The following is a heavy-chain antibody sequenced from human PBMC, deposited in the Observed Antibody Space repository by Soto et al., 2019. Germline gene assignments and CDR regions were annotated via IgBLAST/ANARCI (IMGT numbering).Heavy chain of an antibody. V-gene: IGHV1-69*12. CDR3: ARGRIAGAATDFYNYGMDV. CDR1: GGTFSTYV. D-gene: IGHD1-26*01. CDR2: IVPVFATT. J-gene: IGHJ6*02. Sequence: QVQLVQSGAEVKKPGSSVKVSCKASGGTFSTYVTSWVRQAPGQGLEWMGGIVPVFATTNYAQKFQGRVTITADESTRTGYMELNSLRAEDTAVYYCARGRIAGAATDFYNYGMDVWGQGTSVTVSS.